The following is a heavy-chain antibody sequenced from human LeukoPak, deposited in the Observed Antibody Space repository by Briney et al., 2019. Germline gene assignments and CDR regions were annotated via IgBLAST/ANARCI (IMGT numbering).Heavy chain of an antibody. V-gene: IGHV4-59*01. J-gene: IGHJ4*02. CDR3: ATQRSTEFDY. CDR2: IYYSGST. D-gene: IGHD2-2*01. Sequence: SETLSLTCTVSGGSISSYYWSWIRQPPGKGLEWIGYIYYSGSTNYNPSLKSRVTISVDTSKNQFSLRLSSVTAADTAVYYCATQRSTEFDYWGQGTLVTVSS. CDR1: GGSISSYY.